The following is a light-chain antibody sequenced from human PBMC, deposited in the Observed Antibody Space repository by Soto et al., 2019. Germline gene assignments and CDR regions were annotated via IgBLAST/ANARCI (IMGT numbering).Light chain of an antibody. J-gene: IGLJ1*01. V-gene: IGLV2-14*03. CDR2: DVS. CDR1: SSGVGAYNY. CDR3: SYYTSSRILAV. Sequence: QSALTQPASVSGSPGRSITISCTGTSSGVGAYNYVSWYQQHPGKAPKLMIYDVSNRPSGVSNRFSGSKSGNTASLTISGLQPEDEADYYCSYYTSSRILAVFGTGTKVPVL.